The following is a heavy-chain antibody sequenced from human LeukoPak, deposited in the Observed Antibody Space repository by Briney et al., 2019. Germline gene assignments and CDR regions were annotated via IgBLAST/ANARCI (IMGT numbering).Heavy chain of an antibody. D-gene: IGHD3-22*01. CDR2: IYYSGST. Sequence: PSETLSLTCAVYGGSLSGYYWSWIRQPPGKGLEWIGSIYYSGSTYYNPSLKSRVTISVDTSKNQFSLKLSSVTAADTAVYYCARLGGYYPDYWGQGTLVTVSS. CDR3: ARLGGYYPDY. J-gene: IGHJ4*02. CDR1: GGSLSGYY. V-gene: IGHV4-34*01.